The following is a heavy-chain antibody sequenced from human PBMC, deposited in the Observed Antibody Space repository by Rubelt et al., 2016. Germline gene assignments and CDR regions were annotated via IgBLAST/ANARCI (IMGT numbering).Heavy chain of an antibody. CDR3: ARVGFYYDSGSYVD. V-gene: IGHV1-46*01. Sequence: QVQLVQSGSELKKPGASVKVSCKASGYTFTSYAMTWVRQAPGEGLEWMGIINPSGGSTTYAQKSRGSVTMTRDTSTSTVYMDLSSLGCEDTAMYYCARVGFYYDSGSYVDWGQGTLVTVSS. CDR1: GYTFTSYA. CDR2: INPSGGST. J-gene: IGHJ4*02. D-gene: IGHD3-10*01.